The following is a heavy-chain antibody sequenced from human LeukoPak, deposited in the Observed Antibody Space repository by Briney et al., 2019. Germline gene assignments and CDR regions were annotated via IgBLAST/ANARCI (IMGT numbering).Heavy chain of an antibody. CDR1: GGSISSGDYY. Sequence: SETLSLTCTVSGGSISSGDYYWSWIRQPAGKGLEWIGYIYYSGGTYYKPSLKSRVTISVDTSKNKFSLKLSSVTAADTALYYCAASGITMVRGVLYFDYWGQGTLVTVSS. J-gene: IGHJ4*02. CDR3: AASGITMVRGVLYFDY. V-gene: IGHV4-30-4*08. D-gene: IGHD3-10*01. CDR2: IYYSGGT.